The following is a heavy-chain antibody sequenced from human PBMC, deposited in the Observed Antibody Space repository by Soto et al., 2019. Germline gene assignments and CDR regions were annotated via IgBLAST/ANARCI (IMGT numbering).Heavy chain of an antibody. J-gene: IGHJ3*01. D-gene: IGHD3-22*01. CDR3: VKAQERSAQYFAVVITAFDF. CDR1: GFSFSNYG. V-gene: IGHV3-30*18. Sequence: GGSLRFSCEGSGFSFSNYGIHWVRQAPGKGLEWVAVISHDGNSHHLADSVRGRFTISRDNSKNTVFLHMTSLRREDSAVYHCVKAQERSAQYFAVVITAFDFWGEGTMVTVSS. CDR2: ISHDGNSH.